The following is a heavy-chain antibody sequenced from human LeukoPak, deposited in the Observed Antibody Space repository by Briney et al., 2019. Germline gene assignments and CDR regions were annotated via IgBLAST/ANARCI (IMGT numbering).Heavy chain of an antibody. Sequence: GGSLRLSCVASGFTFSSYSMNWVRQAPGKGLEWVSYITSTSSTIFHADSVKGRFTISRDNSKNTLYLQMNSLRAEDTAVYYCAKYNYGSGRPFDYWGQGTLVTVSS. CDR2: ITSTSSTI. D-gene: IGHD3-10*01. CDR1: GFTFSSYS. CDR3: AKYNYGSGRPFDY. V-gene: IGHV3-48*01. J-gene: IGHJ4*02.